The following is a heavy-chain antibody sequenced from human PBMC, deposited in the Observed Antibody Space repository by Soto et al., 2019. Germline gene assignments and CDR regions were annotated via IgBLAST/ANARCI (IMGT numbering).Heavy chain of an antibody. CDR1: GYTFTSYG. CDR3: ARDYYDSSGYYNDAFDI. D-gene: IGHD3-22*01. V-gene: IGHV1-18*04. CDR2: ISAYNGNT. Sequence: ASVKVSCKASGYTFTSYGISSVRQAPGQGLEWMGWISAYNGNTNYAQKLQGRVTMTTDTSTSTAYMELRSLRSDDTAVYYCARDYYDSSGYYNDAFDIWGQGTMVTVSS. J-gene: IGHJ3*02.